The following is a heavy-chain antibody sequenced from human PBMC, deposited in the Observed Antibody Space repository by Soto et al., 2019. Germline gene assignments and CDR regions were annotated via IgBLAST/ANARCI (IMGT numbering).Heavy chain of an antibody. CDR1: GGSISSGGYF. CDR2: TYYIGNT. Sequence: SETLSLTCTVSGGSISSGGYFWSWIRQPPGKGLEWIGYTYYIGNTYYNPSLKSRVTMSVDTSKNQFSLKLSSLTAADTAVYYCAIFNYYDRRLYPFDSWGQGLLVTVSS. V-gene: IGHV4-31*03. J-gene: IGHJ4*02. CDR3: AIFNYYDRRLYPFDS. D-gene: IGHD3-22*01.